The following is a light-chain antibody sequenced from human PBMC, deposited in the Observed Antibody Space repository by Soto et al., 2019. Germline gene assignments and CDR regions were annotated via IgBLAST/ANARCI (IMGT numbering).Light chain of an antibody. CDR2: GAS. Sequence: EIVMTQSPATLSEYPGERATLSCRASQSVSSNLAWYQQKPGQAPRLLIYGASTRATGIPARFSGSGSGTEFTLTISSLQSEDFAVYYCQQYNNWPPWTFGQGTKVDIK. V-gene: IGKV3-15*01. CDR1: QSVSSN. J-gene: IGKJ1*01. CDR3: QQYNNWPPWT.